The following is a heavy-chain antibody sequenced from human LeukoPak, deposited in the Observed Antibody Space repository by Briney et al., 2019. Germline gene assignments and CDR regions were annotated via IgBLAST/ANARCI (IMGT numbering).Heavy chain of an antibody. CDR3: ARLKSSYCTSTACYTFDS. D-gene: IGHD2-2*02. Sequence: GESLKISCKGSGYSFTNFWLGWVRQMPGKGLEWMGIIFPEDSDTRYSPSFQGHVTISADKSITTAYLQWSSLEASDSAIYYCARLKSSYCTSTACYTFDSWGQGTLVTVSS. CDR1: GYSFTNFW. V-gene: IGHV5-51*01. CDR2: IFPEDSDT. J-gene: IGHJ4*02.